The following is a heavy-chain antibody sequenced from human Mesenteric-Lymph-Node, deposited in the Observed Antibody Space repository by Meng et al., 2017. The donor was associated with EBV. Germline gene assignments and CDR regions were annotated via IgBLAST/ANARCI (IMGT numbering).Heavy chain of an antibody. D-gene: IGHD5-18*01. V-gene: IGHV4-4*02. CDR2: VYHSGSA. CDR3: ARVGYNYVYYFDY. Sequence: QLQLEESGPGLVKPSGTLSLTCAVSGGSISSSNWWSWVRQPPGKGLEWIGEVYHSGSANYNPSLKSRVTISVDKSKNQFSLNLSSVTAADTAVYYCARVGYNYVYYFDYWGQGTLVTVSS. CDR1: GGSISSSNW. J-gene: IGHJ4*02.